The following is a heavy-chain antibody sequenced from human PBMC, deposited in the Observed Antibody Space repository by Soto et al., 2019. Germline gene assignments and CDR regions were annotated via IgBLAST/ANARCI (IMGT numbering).Heavy chain of an antibody. CDR3: ARERTGTTSMDV. CDR2: MNPNSGNT. J-gene: IGHJ6*02. Sequence: QVQLVQSGAEVKKPGASVKVSCKASGYTFTSYDINWVRQATGQGLEWMGWMNPNSGNTGYAQKFQGGVTMTRTTPISTAYMELSSLRSEDTAVYYWARERTGTTSMDVWGQGTTVTVSS. V-gene: IGHV1-8*01. D-gene: IGHD1-1*01. CDR1: GYTFTSYD.